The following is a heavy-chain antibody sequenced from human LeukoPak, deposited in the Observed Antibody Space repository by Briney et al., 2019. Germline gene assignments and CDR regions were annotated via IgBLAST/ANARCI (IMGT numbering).Heavy chain of an antibody. CDR2: FDPEDGET. Sequence: ASVKVSCKVSGYTLTELSMHWVRQAPGKGLEWMGGFDPEDGETIYAQKFQGRVTMTEDTPTDTAYMELSGLRSEDTAVYYCATANILLDNWFDPWGQGTLVTVSS. D-gene: IGHD3-10*01. J-gene: IGHJ5*02. CDR1: GYTLTELS. CDR3: ATANILLDNWFDP. V-gene: IGHV1-24*01.